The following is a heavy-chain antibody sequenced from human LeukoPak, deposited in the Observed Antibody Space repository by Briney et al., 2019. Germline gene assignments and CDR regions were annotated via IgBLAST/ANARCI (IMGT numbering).Heavy chain of an antibody. Sequence: GGSLRLSCAASGFTFSSYGMHWVRQAPGKGLEWVAFIRSDGSNKYYADSVKGRFTISRDNSKNTLYLQMTSLRAEDTAVYYCARGPNYDILTGWRKTHNAFDIWGQGTMVTVSS. V-gene: IGHV3-30*02. D-gene: IGHD3-9*01. CDR3: ARGPNYDILTGWRKTHNAFDI. CDR2: IRSDGSNK. CDR1: GFTFSSYG. J-gene: IGHJ3*02.